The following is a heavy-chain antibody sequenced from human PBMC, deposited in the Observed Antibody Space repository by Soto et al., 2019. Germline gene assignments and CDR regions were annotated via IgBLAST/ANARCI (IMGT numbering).Heavy chain of an antibody. J-gene: IGHJ4*02. V-gene: IGHV3-30*03. CDR2: ISRDGGTK. Sequence: QVQLVESGGGVVQPGRSLRLSCAASGFTVSTYGMHWVRQAPGKGLEWVAVISRDGGTKYYADSVKGRFTISRDNSRKTLFLEMNRLRGDDMAVYYCTDEVASRHWGQGTLVTVSS. CDR1: GFTVSTYG. CDR3: TDEVASRH.